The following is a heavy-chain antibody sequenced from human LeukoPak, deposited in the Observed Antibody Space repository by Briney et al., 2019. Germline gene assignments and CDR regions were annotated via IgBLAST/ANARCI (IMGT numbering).Heavy chain of an antibody. D-gene: IGHD2-15*01. CDR2: ISGSGGST. J-gene: IGHJ4*02. V-gene: IGHV3-23*01. CDR1: GFTFSSYA. CDR3: AKAPVTTCRGAFCYPFDY. Sequence: GRSLRLSCAASGFTFSSYAMSWVRQAPGKGLEWVSAISGSGGSTHYADSVKGRFTISRDNSKNTLYLQMNSLRAEDTAVYYCAKAPVTTCRGAFCYPFDYWGLGTLVTVSS.